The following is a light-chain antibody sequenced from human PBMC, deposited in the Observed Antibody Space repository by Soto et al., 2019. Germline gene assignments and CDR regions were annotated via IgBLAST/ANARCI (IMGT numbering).Light chain of an antibody. CDR2: AAS. J-gene: IGKJ1*01. CDR1: QSISNY. Sequence: DIQMTQSPSSLSASVGDRVTITCRASQSISNYLNWYQQKPGKAPKFLIYAASSLQSGVPSRFSGSGSGTDFTLTISSLQPEDFATYYCQQSYSTPPTFGQGTKVDIK. CDR3: QQSYSTPPT. V-gene: IGKV1-39*01.